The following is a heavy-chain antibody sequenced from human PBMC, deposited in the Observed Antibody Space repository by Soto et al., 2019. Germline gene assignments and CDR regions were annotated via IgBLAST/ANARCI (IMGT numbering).Heavy chain of an antibody. Sequence: GASVKVSCKASGGTLSSYAISWVRQAPGQGLEWMGGIIPIFGTANYAQKFQGRVTITADESTSTAYMELSSLRSEDTAVYYCARVGVVAATPDYYYGMDVWGQGTMVTVSS. CDR2: IIPIFGTA. CDR1: GGTLSSYA. CDR3: ARVGVVAATPDYYYGMDV. V-gene: IGHV1-69*13. D-gene: IGHD2-15*01. J-gene: IGHJ6*02.